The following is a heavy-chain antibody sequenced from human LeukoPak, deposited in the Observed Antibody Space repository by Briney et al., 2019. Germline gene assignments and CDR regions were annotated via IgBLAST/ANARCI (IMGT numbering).Heavy chain of an antibody. J-gene: IGHJ4*02. V-gene: IGHV4-59*01. CDR1: SGSISSYY. CDR2: IYYSGST. Sequence: SETLSLTCTVSSGSISSYYWSWIRQPPGKGLEWIAYIYYSGSTNYNPSLKSRVTISVDTSKNQFSLKLSSVTAADTAVYYCARRYGSGSSGTFDYWGQGTLVSVSS. CDR3: ARRYGSGSSGTFDY. D-gene: IGHD3-10*01.